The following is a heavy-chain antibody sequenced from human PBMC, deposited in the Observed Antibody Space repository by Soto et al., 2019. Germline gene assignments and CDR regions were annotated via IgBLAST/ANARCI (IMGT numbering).Heavy chain of an antibody. CDR1: GGSISSSSYY. Sequence: SETLSLTCTVSGGSISSSSYYWGWIRQPPGKGLEWIGSIYYSGSTYYNPSLKSRVTISVDTSKNQFSLKLSSVTAADTAVYYCASHVFGRYFDWFRDYWGQGTLVTVSS. CDR3: ASHVFGRYFDWFRDY. V-gene: IGHV4-39*01. J-gene: IGHJ4*02. D-gene: IGHD3-9*01. CDR2: IYYSGST.